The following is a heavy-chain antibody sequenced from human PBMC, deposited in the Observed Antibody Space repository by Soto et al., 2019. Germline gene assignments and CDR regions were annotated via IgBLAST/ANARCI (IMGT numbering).Heavy chain of an antibody. CDR3: SRLNSYDFCSGYHFAEDYYYGMDV. V-gene: IGHV5-51*01. D-gene: IGHD3-3*01. Sequence: GESLKISCKGSGYSFTSYWIGWVRQMPGKGLEWMGIIYPGDSDTSYSPSFQRQVTSSADKSISTAYLQWSSLKASDTAMYYCSRLNSYDFCSGYHFAEDYYYGMDVWGQGTTVTVSS. J-gene: IGHJ6*02. CDR1: GYSFTSYW. CDR2: IYPGDSDT.